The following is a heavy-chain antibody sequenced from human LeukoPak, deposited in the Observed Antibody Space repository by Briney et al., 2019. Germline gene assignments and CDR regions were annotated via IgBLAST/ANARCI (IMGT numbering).Heavy chain of an antibody. V-gene: IGHV4-34*01. CDR3: ARIDCSGGSCYFDY. CDR2: INHSGST. CDR1: GGSFSGHY. D-gene: IGHD2-15*01. J-gene: IGHJ4*02. Sequence: SETLSLTCAVYGGSFSGHYWSWIRQPPGKGLEWIGEINHSGSTNYNPSLKSRVTISVDPSKNQFSLKLSSVTPADTALYYCARIDCSGGSCYFDYWGQGTLVTVSS.